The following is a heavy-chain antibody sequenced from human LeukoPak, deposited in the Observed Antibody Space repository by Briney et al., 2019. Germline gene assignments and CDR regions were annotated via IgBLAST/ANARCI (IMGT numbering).Heavy chain of an antibody. CDR2: INPNSGDT. V-gene: IGHV1-2*02. CDR1: GYTITGYY. D-gene: IGHD1-1*01. Sequence: ASVKVSCKASGYTITGYYIHWVRQAPGQGLKWMGWINPNSGDTNYAQKFQGRVTTTRDTSINTAFMELSRLRSDDTAVYYCARDRHWNQGNFDYWGQGTLVTVSS. J-gene: IGHJ4*02. CDR3: ARDRHWNQGNFDY.